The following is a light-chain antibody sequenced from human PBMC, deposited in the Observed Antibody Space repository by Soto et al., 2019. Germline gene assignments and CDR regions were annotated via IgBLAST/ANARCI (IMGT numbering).Light chain of an antibody. V-gene: IGKV3-20*01. CDR3: QQCGSSST. J-gene: IGKJ5*01. Sequence: EIVLTQSPCTLSLSPGERATLSCRASQSVSSSYLAWYQQKPGQAPRLLIYGASSRATGIPDRFSGSGSGTDFTLTISRLEPEDFAVYYCQQCGSSSTFGQGTRLEIK. CDR1: QSVSSSY. CDR2: GAS.